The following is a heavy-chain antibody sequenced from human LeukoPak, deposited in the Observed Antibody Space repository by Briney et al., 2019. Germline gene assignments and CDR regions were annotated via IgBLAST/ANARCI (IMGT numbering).Heavy chain of an antibody. D-gene: IGHD3/OR15-3a*01. Sequence: GGSLRLSCVASGFTFGKYWMSWVRQAPEKGLEWVANKKLDGSEKNYVDSVKGRFTISRDNTKNSLYLQMNSLRAENTAVFYRARDQYDTWSRRGNFDSWGQGTLVIVSS. CDR1: GFTFGKYW. J-gene: IGHJ4*02. V-gene: IGHV3-7*03. CDR2: KKLDGSEK. CDR3: ARDQYDTWSRRGNFDS.